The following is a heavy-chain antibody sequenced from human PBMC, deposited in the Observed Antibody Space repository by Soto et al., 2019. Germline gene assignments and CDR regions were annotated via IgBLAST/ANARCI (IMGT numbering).Heavy chain of an antibody. CDR1: GGSISNGDYY. J-gene: IGHJ4*02. D-gene: IGHD3-10*01. V-gene: IGHV4-30-4*01. CDR3: ARSAMVRGGPLDY. Sequence: SETLSLTCTVSGGSISNGDYYWSWIRQPPGKGLEWIGYIYYSGSTYYNPSLKSRVTISVDTSKNQFSLKLSSVTAADTAVYYCARSAMVRGGPLDYWGQGTLVTVSS. CDR2: IYYSGST.